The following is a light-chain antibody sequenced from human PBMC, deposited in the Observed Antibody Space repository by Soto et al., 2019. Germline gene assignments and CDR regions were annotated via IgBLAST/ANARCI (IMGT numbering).Light chain of an antibody. Sequence: QSALTQPASVSGSPGQSITISCTGTSSDVGGYNYVSWYQQHPGKAPKLMIYDVSNRPSGVSNCFSGSKSGNTASLTISGLLAEDEADYYCSSYTSSSTRVFGGGTKVTVL. CDR2: DVS. J-gene: IGLJ2*01. V-gene: IGLV2-14*01. CDR3: SSYTSSSTRV. CDR1: SSDVGGYNY.